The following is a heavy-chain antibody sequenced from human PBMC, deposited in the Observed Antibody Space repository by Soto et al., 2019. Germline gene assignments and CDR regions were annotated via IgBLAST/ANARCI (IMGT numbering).Heavy chain of an antibody. J-gene: IGHJ4*02. CDR2: IYYSGST. Sequence: SQTLSLPCTVSGGSISSGDYYWSWIRQPPGKGLEWIGYIYYSGSTYYNPSLKSRVTISVDTSKNQFSLKLSSVTAADTAVYYCAGSSGYDYSKFDYWGQGTLVTVSS. CDR1: GGSISSGDYY. CDR3: AGSSGYDYSKFDY. D-gene: IGHD5-12*01. V-gene: IGHV4-30-4*01.